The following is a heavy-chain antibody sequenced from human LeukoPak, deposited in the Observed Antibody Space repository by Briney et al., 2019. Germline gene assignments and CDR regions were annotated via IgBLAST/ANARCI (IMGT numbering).Heavy chain of an antibody. D-gene: IGHD3-10*01. J-gene: IGHJ2*01. CDR2: ISSSSSYI. V-gene: IGHV3-21*01. CDR1: GFTFSSYS. Sequence: KPGGSLRLSCAASGFTFSSYSMNWVRQAPGKGLEWVSSISSSSSYIYYADSVKGRFTISRDNAKNSLYLQMNSLRAEDTAVYYCARRCGWFGEICLDLWGRGTLVTVSS. CDR3: ARRCGWFGEICLDL.